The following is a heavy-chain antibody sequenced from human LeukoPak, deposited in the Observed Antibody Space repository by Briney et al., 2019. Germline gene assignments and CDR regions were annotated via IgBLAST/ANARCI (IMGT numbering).Heavy chain of an antibody. D-gene: IGHD6-13*01. J-gene: IGHJ4*02. V-gene: IGHV1-69*05. CDR3: ARGGDSSSWYRTPRHQEYYFDY. CDR1: GGTFSSYA. Sequence: GSSVKVSCKASGGTFSSYAISWVRQAPGQGLEWMGGIIPIFGTANYAQKFQGRVTITTDESTSTAYMELSSLRSEDTAVSYCARGGDSSSWYRTPRHQEYYFDYWGQGTLVTVSS. CDR2: IIPIFGTA.